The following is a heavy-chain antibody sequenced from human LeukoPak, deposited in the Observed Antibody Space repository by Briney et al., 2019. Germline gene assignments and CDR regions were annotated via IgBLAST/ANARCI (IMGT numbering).Heavy chain of an antibody. CDR1: GYTFTSYG. Sequence: ASVKVSCKASGYTFTSYGISWVRQAPGQGLEWMGWISAYNGNTNYAQKLQGRVTMTTDTSTSTAYMELRSLRSDDTAVYYCARGAYSYGSTDYYYYYMDVWGKGTTVTVSS. J-gene: IGHJ6*03. CDR3: ARGAYSYGSTDYYYYYMDV. CDR2: ISAYNGNT. V-gene: IGHV1-18*01. D-gene: IGHD5-18*01.